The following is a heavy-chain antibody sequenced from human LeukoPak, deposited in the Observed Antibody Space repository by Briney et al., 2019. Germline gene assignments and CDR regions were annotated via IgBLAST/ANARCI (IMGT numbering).Heavy chain of an antibody. CDR3: ARENEQWLVRGWFDP. D-gene: IGHD6-19*01. V-gene: IGHV1-2*02. Sequence: ASVKVSCKASGYTFTGYYMHWVRQAPGQGLEWMGWINPNSGGTNYAQKFQGRVTMTRDTSISTAYMELSRLRSDDTAVYYCARENEQWLVRGWFDPWGQGTLVTVSS. J-gene: IGHJ5*02. CDR1: GYTFTGYY. CDR2: INPNSGGT.